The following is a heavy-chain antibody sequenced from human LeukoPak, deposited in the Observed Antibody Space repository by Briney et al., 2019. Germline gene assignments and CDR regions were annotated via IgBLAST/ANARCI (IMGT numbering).Heavy chain of an antibody. CDR2: INHSGST. J-gene: IGHJ5*02. V-gene: IGHV4-34*01. CDR1: GFTFSDYA. Sequence: GSLRLSCAVSGFTFSDYAMSWIRQPPGKGLEWIGEINHSGSTNYNPSLKSRVTISVDTSKNHLSLKLNSVTAADTAVYYCARLSLLPQHITMVRGVHPWGQGTLVTVSS. CDR3: ARLSLLPQHITMVRGVHP. D-gene: IGHD3-10*01.